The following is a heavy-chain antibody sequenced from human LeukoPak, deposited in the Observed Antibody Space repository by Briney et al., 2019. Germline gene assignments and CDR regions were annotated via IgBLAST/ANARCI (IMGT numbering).Heavy chain of an antibody. CDR3: ARGSEWLRLTGGEFDP. Sequence: SSETLSLTCTVSGGSISSSSYYWGWIRQPPGKGLEWIGSIYYSGSTYYNPSLKSRVTISVDTSKNQFSLKLSSVTAADTAVYYCARGSEWLRLTGGEFDPWGQGTLVTVSS. D-gene: IGHD5-12*01. J-gene: IGHJ5*02. CDR2: IYYSGST. V-gene: IGHV4-39*01. CDR1: GGSISSSSYY.